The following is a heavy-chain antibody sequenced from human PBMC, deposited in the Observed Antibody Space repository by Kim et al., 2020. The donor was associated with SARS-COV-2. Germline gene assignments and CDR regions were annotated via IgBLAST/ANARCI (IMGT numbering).Heavy chain of an antibody. Sequence: AEPVKGRFTISRDNSKNTVYLQMNSLRAEDTAVYYCAKDSGDDYSGQLDYWGQGTLVTVSS. V-gene: IGHV3-23*01. CDR3: AKDSGDDYSGQLDY. J-gene: IGHJ4*02. D-gene: IGHD4-4*01.